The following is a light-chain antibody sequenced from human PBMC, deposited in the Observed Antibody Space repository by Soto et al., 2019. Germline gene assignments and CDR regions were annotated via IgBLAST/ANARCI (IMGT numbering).Light chain of an antibody. CDR1: QGISSY. V-gene: IGKV1-9*01. CDR3: QQLNSYART. Sequence: DIRLTQSPSFLSASVGGRVTITCRASQGISSYLAWYQQKPGKAPKLLIYAASTLQSGVPSRFSGSGSGTEVTLTTSSLQPEDFSPYYWQQLNSYARTFGQGTRLEIK. CDR2: AAS. J-gene: IGKJ5*01.